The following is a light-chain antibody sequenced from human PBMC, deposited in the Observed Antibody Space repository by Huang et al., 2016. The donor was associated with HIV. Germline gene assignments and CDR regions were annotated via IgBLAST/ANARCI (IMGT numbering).Light chain of an antibody. CDR1: QGFSNS. V-gene: IGKV1-NL1*01. Sequence: DIQMTQSPSSLSAFVGDTVTITCRASQGFSNSVAWYQQKPGKAPKLLLYSTSRVESGVPFRFRGGGSGTDYTLTINSLQPDDFATYYCQQYYTSPTFGQGSKVEIK. CDR2: STS. CDR3: QQYYTSPT. J-gene: IGKJ1*01.